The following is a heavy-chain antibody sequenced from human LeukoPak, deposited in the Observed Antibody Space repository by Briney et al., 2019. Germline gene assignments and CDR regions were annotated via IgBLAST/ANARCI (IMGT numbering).Heavy chain of an antibody. CDR1: GGTFSSYA. D-gene: IGHD6-6*01. CDR3: ARGVRSFDSSSSNWFDP. J-gene: IGHJ5*02. V-gene: IGHV1-69*05. Sequence: SVKVSCKASGGTFSSYAISWVRQAPGQGLEWMRGIIPIFGTANYAQKFQGRVTITTDESTNTAYMELSSLRSEDTAVYYCARGVRSFDSSSSNWFDPWGQGTLVTVSS. CDR2: IIPIFGTA.